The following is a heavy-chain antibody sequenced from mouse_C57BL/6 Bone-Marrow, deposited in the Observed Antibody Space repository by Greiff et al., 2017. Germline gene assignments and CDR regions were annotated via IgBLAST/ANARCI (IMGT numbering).Heavy chain of an antibody. J-gene: IGHJ1*03. CDR1: GFTFSDYY. Sequence: EVQLQESGGGLVQPGGSLKLSCAASGFTFSDYYMYWVRQTPEKRLEWVAYISNGGGSTYYPDTVKGRFTISRDNAKNTLYLQMSRLKSEDTAMYYCARQTMITRWYFDVWGTGTTVTVSS. V-gene: IGHV5-12*01. D-gene: IGHD2-4*01. CDR3: ARQTMITRWYFDV. CDR2: ISNGGGST.